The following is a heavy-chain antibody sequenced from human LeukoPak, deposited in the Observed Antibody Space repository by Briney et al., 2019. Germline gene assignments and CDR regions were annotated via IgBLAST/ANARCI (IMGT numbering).Heavy chain of an antibody. V-gene: IGHV4-59*02. D-gene: IGHD1-26*01. Sequence: SETLSLXCTVSGGSVSSYYWSWIRQPPGEGLEWIAYIHNSGSTNYNLSLKTRVTISVDTSKNQFSLKLSSVTAADTAVYYCVRDWEGFNFDIWGQGTMVTVSS. J-gene: IGHJ3*02. CDR2: IHNSGST. CDR3: VRDWEGFNFDI. CDR1: GGSVSSYY.